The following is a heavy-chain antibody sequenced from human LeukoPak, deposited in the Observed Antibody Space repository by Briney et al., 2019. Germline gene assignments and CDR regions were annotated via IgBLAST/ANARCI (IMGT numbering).Heavy chain of an antibody. CDR2: IYYTGST. V-gene: IGHV4-39*01. CDR3: ARGGTDTSGLDY. CDR1: GGSISSRSYY. J-gene: IGHJ4*02. D-gene: IGHD6-19*01. Sequence: SETLSLTCTVSGGSISSRSYYWGWIRQPPGKGLESIGSIYYTGSTYYNPSLKSRVTISVDTSKNQFSLKLSSVTAADTAVYYCARGGTDTSGLDYWGQGTLVTVSS.